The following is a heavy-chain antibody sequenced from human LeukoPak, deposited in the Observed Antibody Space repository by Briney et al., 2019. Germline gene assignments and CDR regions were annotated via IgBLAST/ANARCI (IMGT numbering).Heavy chain of an antibody. CDR1: GGSFSGYY. Sequence: SETLSLTCAVYGGSFSGYYWSWIRQPPGKGLEWIGEINHSGSTNCNPSLKSRVTISVDTSKNQFSLELSSVTAADTAVYYCARGGEQWLARHYYYYMDVWGKGTTVTVSS. V-gene: IGHV4-34*01. D-gene: IGHD6-19*01. CDR2: INHSGST. J-gene: IGHJ6*03. CDR3: ARGGEQWLARHYYYYMDV.